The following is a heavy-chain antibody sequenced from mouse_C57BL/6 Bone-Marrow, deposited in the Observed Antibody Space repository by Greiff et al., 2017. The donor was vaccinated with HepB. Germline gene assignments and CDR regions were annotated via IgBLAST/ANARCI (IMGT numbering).Heavy chain of an antibody. CDR2: IYPGGGYT. CDR3: ARSGDDGADYFDY. V-gene: IGHV1-63*01. J-gene: IGHJ2*01. Sequence: QVQLKESGAELVRPGPSVKMSCKASGYTFTNYWIGWAKQRPGHGLEWIGDIYPGGGYTNYNEKFKGKATLTADKSSSTAYMQFSSLTSEDSAIYYCARSGDDGADYFDYWGQGTTLTVSS. CDR1: GYTFTNYW. D-gene: IGHD2-12*01.